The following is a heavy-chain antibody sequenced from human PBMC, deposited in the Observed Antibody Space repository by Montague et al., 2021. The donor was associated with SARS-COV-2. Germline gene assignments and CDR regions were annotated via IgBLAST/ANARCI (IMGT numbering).Heavy chain of an antibody. Sequence: SETLSLTCAVYGGSFSGYYWSWIRQPPGKGLEWIGEINHSGSTNYNPSLKSRVTISVDTSKNQLSLKLGSVTAADTAVYYCARVRAVPAAMRIFSLGRSYYGMDVWGRGTTVTVSS. D-gene: IGHD2-2*01. CDR3: ARVRAVPAAMRIFSLGRSYYGMDV. CDR1: GGSFSGYY. CDR2: INHSGST. J-gene: IGHJ6*02. V-gene: IGHV4-34*01.